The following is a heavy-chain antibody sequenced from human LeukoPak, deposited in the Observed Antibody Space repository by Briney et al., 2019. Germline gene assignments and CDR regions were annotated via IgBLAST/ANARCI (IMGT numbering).Heavy chain of an antibody. Sequence: PGGSLRLSCAASGFTFSSYWMHWVRQAPGKGLVWVSRINSDGSGTSYADSVKGRFTISRDNAKNTLYLQMNSLRAEDTAVYYCARRGTVTATSFDYWGQGTLVTVSS. J-gene: IGHJ4*02. D-gene: IGHD4-17*01. CDR2: INSDGSGT. CDR3: ARRGTVTATSFDY. V-gene: IGHV3-74*01. CDR1: GFTFSSYW.